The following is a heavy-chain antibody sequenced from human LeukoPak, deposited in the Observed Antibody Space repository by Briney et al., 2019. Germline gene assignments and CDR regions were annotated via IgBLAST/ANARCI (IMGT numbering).Heavy chain of an antibody. V-gene: IGHV3-30*18. D-gene: IGHD3-3*01. Sequence: GGSLRLSCAASGFTFSSYAMSWARQAPGKGLEWVAVISYDGSNKYYADSVKGRFTISRDNSKNTLYLQMNSLRAEDTAVYYCAKDRDFADYWGQGTLVTVSS. CDR2: ISYDGSNK. J-gene: IGHJ4*02. CDR1: GFTFSSYA. CDR3: AKDRDFADY.